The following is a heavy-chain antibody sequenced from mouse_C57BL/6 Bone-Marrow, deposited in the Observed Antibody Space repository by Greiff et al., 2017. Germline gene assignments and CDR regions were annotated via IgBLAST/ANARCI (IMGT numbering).Heavy chain of an antibody. CDR1: GYTFTSYW. Sequence: QVQLQQPGAELVKPGASVKLSCKASGYTFTSYWMHWVKQRPGQGLEWIGMIHPNSGSTNYNEKFKSKATLTVDKSSSTAYMQLSSLTSEDTAVYYCTPTGDWFAYWGQGTLVTVSA. J-gene: IGHJ3*01. CDR3: TPTGDWFAY. CDR2: IHPNSGST. V-gene: IGHV1-64*01.